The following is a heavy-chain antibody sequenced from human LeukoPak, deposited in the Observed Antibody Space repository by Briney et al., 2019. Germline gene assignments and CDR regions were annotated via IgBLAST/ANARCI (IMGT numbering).Heavy chain of an antibody. CDR1: GFTFSSYA. Sequence: GGSLRLSCAASGFTFSSYAMHWVRQAPGKGLEWGAVISYDGSNKYYADSVKGRFTISRDNSKNTLYLQMNSLRAEDTAVYYCARALPYYYDSSGYPAGYWGQGTLVTVSS. V-gene: IGHV3-30-3*01. CDR2: ISYDGSNK. J-gene: IGHJ4*02. D-gene: IGHD3-22*01. CDR3: ARALPYYYDSSGYPAGY.